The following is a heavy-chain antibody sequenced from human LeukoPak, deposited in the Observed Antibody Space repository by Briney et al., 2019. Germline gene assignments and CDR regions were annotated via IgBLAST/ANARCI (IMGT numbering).Heavy chain of an antibody. D-gene: IGHD3-22*01. J-gene: IGHJ3*02. CDR3: ARDFPGGDYYDSSGPSDI. CDR1: GFTFSSYA. Sequence: PGGSLRLSCAASGFTFSSYAMSWVRQAPGKGLEWVSAISGSGGSTYYADSVKGRFTISRDNAKNSLYLQMNSLRAEDTALYYCARDFPGGDYYDSSGPSDIWGQGTMVTVSS. CDR2: ISGSGGST. V-gene: IGHV3-23*01.